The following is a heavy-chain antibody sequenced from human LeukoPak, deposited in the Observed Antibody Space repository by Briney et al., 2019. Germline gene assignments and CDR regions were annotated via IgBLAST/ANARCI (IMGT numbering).Heavy chain of an antibody. CDR2: IYYSGST. CDR1: GGSISSYF. Sequence: SETLSLTCTVSGGSISSYFWTWIRQPPGKGLEWIGYIYYSGSTKYNPSLKSRVSISVDTSKNQFSLKLSSVTAADTAVYYCARTYSISSPFDYWGQGTLVTVSP. CDR3: ARTYSISSPFDY. J-gene: IGHJ4*02. D-gene: IGHD6-6*01. V-gene: IGHV4-59*01.